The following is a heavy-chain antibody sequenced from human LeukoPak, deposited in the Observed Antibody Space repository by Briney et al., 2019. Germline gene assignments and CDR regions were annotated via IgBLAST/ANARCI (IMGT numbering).Heavy chain of an antibody. D-gene: IGHD5-18*01. J-gene: IGHJ3*02. CDR1: GYTFTGYY. CDR2: INPNSGGT. Sequence: GASVKVSCKASGYTFTGYYMQWVRQAPGQGLEWMGWINPNSGGTNYAQKFQGRVTMTRDTSISTAYMELSRLRSDDTAVYYCARTRQRGYSYGYRGEAFDIWGQGTMVTVSS. CDR3: ARTRQRGYSYGYRGEAFDI. V-gene: IGHV1-2*02.